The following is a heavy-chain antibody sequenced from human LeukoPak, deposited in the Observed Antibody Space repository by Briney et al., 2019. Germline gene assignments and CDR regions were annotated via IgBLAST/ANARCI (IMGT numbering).Heavy chain of an antibody. CDR3: AQDRDIGDRNHFHS. CDR1: GFTFDTYG. CDR2: VSYDGTSK. J-gene: IGHJ4*02. D-gene: IGHD3-10*01. Sequence: GGSLRLSCAASGFTFDTYGLHWVRQAPGKGLEWVATVSYDGTSKYYADSVKGRFTISRDNSKNTLDVQMNSLRAEYTAVYYCAQDRDIGDRNHFHSWGQGTLVTVSS. V-gene: IGHV3-30*18.